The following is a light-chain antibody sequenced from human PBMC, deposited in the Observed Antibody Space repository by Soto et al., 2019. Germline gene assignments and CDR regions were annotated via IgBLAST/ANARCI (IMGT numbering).Light chain of an antibody. V-gene: IGLV2-23*02. Sequence: QSVLTQPASVSGSPGQSSTISCTGTSSNVGIYNLVSWYQQHPGNAPKLMIYEVFKRPSGVSNRFSGSKSGNTASLTISGLQAEDEADYYCCSYAGSSTHYVFGTGTKVNVL. CDR1: SSNVGIYNL. J-gene: IGLJ1*01. CDR2: EVF. CDR3: CSYAGSSTHYV.